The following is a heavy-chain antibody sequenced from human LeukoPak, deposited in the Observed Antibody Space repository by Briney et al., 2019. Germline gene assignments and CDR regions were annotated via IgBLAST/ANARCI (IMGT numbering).Heavy chain of an antibody. D-gene: IGHD3-9*01. CDR1: GGSISSYY. Sequence: SETLSLTCTVSGGSISSYYWSWIRQPPGKGLEWIGYIYYSGSTNYNPSLKSRVTISVDTSKNQFSLKLSSVTAADSAVYYCARDGVTYYDILTGVNYGMDVWGQGTTVTVSS. V-gene: IGHV4-59*12. J-gene: IGHJ6*02. CDR3: ARDGVTYYDILTGVNYGMDV. CDR2: IYYSGST.